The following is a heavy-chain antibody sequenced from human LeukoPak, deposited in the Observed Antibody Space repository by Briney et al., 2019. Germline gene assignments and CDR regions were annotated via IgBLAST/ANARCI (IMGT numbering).Heavy chain of an antibody. D-gene: IGHD2-8*01. CDR1: GFTFSNAW. J-gene: IGHJ4*02. CDR3: VSQWFDY. Sequence: AGGSLRLSCAASGFTFSNAWMSWVRQAPGKGLEWVGRIKSKAAGGTTDYAAPVKGRFSISRDDSKNTLYLQMNSLETEDTAVYYCVSQWFDYWGQGTLVTVSS. V-gene: IGHV3-15*01. CDR2: IKSKAAGGTT.